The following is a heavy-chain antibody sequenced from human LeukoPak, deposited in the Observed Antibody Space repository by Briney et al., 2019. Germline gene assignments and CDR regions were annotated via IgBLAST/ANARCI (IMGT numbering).Heavy chain of an antibody. J-gene: IGHJ4*02. D-gene: IGHD6-13*01. Sequence: ASVKVSCKASGCTFTSYGISWVRQAPGQGLEWMGWISAYNGNTNYAQKLQGRVTMTTDTSTSTAYMELSSLRSEDTAVYYCTLPGIAAAGTLGLVDYWGQGTLVTVSS. CDR1: GCTFTSYG. CDR2: ISAYNGNT. CDR3: TLPGIAAAGTLGLVDY. V-gene: IGHV1-18*01.